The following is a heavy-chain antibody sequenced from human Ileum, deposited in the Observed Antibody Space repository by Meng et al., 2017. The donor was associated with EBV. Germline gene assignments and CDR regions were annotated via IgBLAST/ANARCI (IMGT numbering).Heavy chain of an antibody. J-gene: IGHJ1*01. Sequence: QAQPQQWGQVLFKPSVSLCLTGGVYGGSFNGYDGTWIRQPPGKGLEWSGEINHSGSPNYNPSLKRRVIISVDTSKNQFSLNLSSVTAADTAVYYCARGVYGPTTRGREYFIHWGRGTLVTVSS. V-gene: IGHV4-34*01. D-gene: IGHD2-8*01. CDR3: ARGVYGPTTRGREYFIH. CDR2: INHSGSP. CDR1: GGSFNGYD.